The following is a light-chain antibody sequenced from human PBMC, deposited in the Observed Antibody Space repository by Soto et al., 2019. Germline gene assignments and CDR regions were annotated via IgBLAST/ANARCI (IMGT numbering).Light chain of an antibody. V-gene: IGKV2-30*02. J-gene: IGKJ2*01. CDR1: LSLVHSDGNIY. CDR2: QVS. Sequence: DVVLTQSPLSLSVTLGQPASISCGSSLSLVHSDGNIYLIWFQQRPGQSPRRLIYQVSNRDSGVPDRFSGSGSVTDFTLKISRVEAEDVGVYYCLQATHWPHTFGQGTTVDIK. CDR3: LQATHWPHT.